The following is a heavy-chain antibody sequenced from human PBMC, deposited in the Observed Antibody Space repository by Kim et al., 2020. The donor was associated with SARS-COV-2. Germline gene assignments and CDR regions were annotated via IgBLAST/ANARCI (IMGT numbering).Heavy chain of an antibody. V-gene: IGHV3-21*01. D-gene: IGHD3-22*01. CDR1: GFTFSSYS. Sequence: GGSLRLSCAASGFTFSSYSMNWVRQAPGKGLEWVSSISSSSSYIYYADSVKGRFTISRDNAKNSLYLQMNSLRAEDTAVYYCARPKTHSIASNYYDSSGEFDYWGQGTLVTVSS. CDR2: ISSSSSYI. J-gene: IGHJ4*02. CDR3: ARPKTHSIASNYYDSSGEFDY.